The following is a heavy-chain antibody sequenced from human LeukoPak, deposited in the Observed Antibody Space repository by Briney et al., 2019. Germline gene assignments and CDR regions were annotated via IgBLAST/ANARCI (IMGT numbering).Heavy chain of an antibody. CDR2: ISSSSSYI. D-gene: IGHD3-3*01. CDR1: GFTFSSYS. J-gene: IGHJ6*03. CDR3: ARVKGRRFLEWPLYYYYYMDV. Sequence: GGSLRLSCAASGFTFSSYSMNWVRQAPGKGLEWVSYISSSSSYIYYADSVKGRFTISRDNAKNSLHLQMNSLRAEDTAVYYCARVKGRRFLEWPLYYYYYMDVWGKGTTVTVSS. V-gene: IGHV3-21*01.